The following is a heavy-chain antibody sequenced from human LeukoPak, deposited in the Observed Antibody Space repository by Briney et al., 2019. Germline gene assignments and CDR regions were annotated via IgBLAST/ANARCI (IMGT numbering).Heavy chain of an antibody. D-gene: IGHD3-22*01. J-gene: IGHJ4*02. CDR1: GGSISSSNW. CDR3: ARRRSSGYYPIDY. Sequence: SETLSLTCAVSGGSISSSNWWSWVRQPPGKGLEWIGEIYHSGSTNYNPSLKSRVTISVDKSKNQFSLKLSSVTAADTAVYYCARRRSSGYYPIDYWGQGTLVTVSS. CDR2: IYHSGST. V-gene: IGHV4-4*02.